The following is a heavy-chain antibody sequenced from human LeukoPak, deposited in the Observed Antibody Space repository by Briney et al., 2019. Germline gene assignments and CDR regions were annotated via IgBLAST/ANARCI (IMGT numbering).Heavy chain of an antibody. CDR3: AKDHAAAGTGDY. Sequence: GGSLRLSCAASGFNVGRNYMSWVRQAPGKGLEWVSAISGSGGSTYYADSVKGRFTISRDNSKNTLYLQMNSLRAEDTAVYYCAKDHAAAGTGDYWGQGTLVTVSS. D-gene: IGHD6-13*01. J-gene: IGHJ4*02. V-gene: IGHV3-23*01. CDR2: ISGSGGST. CDR1: GFNVGRNY.